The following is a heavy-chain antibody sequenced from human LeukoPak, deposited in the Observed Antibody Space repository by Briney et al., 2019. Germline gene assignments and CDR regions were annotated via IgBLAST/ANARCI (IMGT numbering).Heavy chain of an antibody. CDR3: AKFLSTYLMDD. CDR2: ISGGGGTT. Sequence: GGSLRLSCAASGFTFSSYGMSWLRQAPGKGLEWVSAISGGGGTTYFADSVKGRFTISRNNSKNTVYMQMNSLRAEDTAVYYCAKFLSTYLMDDWGKGTTVTISS. J-gene: IGHJ6*03. V-gene: IGHV3-23*01. CDR1: GFTFSSYG. D-gene: IGHD2/OR15-2a*01.